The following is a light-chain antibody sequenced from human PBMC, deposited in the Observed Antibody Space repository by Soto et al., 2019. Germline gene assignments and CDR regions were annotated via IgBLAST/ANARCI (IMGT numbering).Light chain of an antibody. V-gene: IGKV3-20*01. J-gene: IGKJ5*01. Sequence: EIVLTQSPGTQSLSPGERVTLSCRASQSVSSIYLAWYQQKPGQAPRLLIYGASTRATGIPDRFSDSGSGTAFTLTISRLEPEDFAVYFCQHYGSSLITFGQGTRLEIK. CDR1: QSVSSIY. CDR3: QHYGSSLIT. CDR2: GAS.